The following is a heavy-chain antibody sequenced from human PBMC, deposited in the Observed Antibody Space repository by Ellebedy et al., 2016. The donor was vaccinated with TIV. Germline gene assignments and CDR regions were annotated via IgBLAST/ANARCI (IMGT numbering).Heavy chain of an antibody. D-gene: IGHD3-9*01. CDR1: GGSFSGYY. CDR3: ARAYYDILTGLKDPKFDP. V-gene: IGHV4-34*01. J-gene: IGHJ5*02. Sequence: GSLRLXXAVYGGSFSGYYWSWIRQPPGKGLEWIGEINHSGSTNYNPSLKSRVTISVDTSKNQFSLKLSSVTAADTAVYYCARAYYDILTGLKDPKFDPWGQGTLVTVSS. CDR2: INHSGST.